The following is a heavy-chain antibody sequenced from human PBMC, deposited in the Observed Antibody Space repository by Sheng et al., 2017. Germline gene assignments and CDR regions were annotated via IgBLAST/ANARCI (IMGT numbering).Heavy chain of an antibody. CDR1: GYSISSGYY. CDR3: ARGRFLEWLGWFDP. Sequence: QVQLQESGPGLVKPSETLSLTCAVSGYSISSGYYWGWIRQPPGKGLEWIGSIYHSGSTYYNPSLKSRVTISVDTSKNQFSLKLSSVTAADTAVYYCARGRFLEWLGWFDPWGQGTLVTVSS. J-gene: IGHJ5*02. CDR2: IYHSGST. D-gene: IGHD3-3*01. V-gene: IGHV4-38-2*01.